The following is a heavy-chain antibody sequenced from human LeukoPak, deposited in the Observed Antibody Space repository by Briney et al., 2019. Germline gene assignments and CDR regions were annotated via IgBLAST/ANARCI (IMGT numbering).Heavy chain of an antibody. V-gene: IGHV3-23*01. CDR2: ISGSGGST. CDR1: GFTFSSYA. J-gene: IGHJ6*03. D-gene: IGHD3-10*01. CDR3: AREGVPHYYHYYMDV. Sequence: PAGSLRLSCAASGFTFSSYAMSWVRQRPGKGLEWVSTISGSGGSTYYADSVKCRFTISRDNSKNTLYLQMNSLRAEDTAVYYCAREGVPHYYHYYMDVWGKGTTVTVSS.